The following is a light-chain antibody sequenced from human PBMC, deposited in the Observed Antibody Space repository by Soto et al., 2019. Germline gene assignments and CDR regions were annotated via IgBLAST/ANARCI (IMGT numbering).Light chain of an antibody. V-gene: IGKV1-5*03. CDR1: QSISSW. Sequence: DIQMTQSPSTLSASVGDRVTITCRASQSISSWLAWYQQKPGKAPKLLIYKASSLESGVPSRFSGSGSGTEFTLTISSLQPDDFATYYCQQYNYWGFTFGPGTKVDIK. CDR3: QQYNYWGFT. J-gene: IGKJ3*01. CDR2: KAS.